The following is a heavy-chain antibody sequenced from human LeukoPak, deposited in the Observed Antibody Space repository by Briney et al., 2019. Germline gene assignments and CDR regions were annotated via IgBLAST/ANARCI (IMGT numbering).Heavy chain of an antibody. CDR2: INHNGNVN. CDR1: GFTFSSYW. Sequence: GGSLRLSCAASGFTFSSYWMNWARQAPGKGLEWVASINHNGNVNYYVDSVKGRFTISRDNARNSLYLQMSNLRAEDTAVYFCARGGGLDIWGQGATVTVSS. J-gene: IGHJ6*02. V-gene: IGHV3-7*03. D-gene: IGHD3-16*01. CDR3: ARGGGLDI.